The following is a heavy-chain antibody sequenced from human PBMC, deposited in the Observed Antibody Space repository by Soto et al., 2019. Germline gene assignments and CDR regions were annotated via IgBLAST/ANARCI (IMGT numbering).Heavy chain of an antibody. D-gene: IGHD2-2*01. CDR3: ARGYIVVVPAAMYGDYFDY. CDR2: INHSGST. V-gene: IGHV4-34*01. CDR1: GGSFSGYY. J-gene: IGHJ4*02. Sequence: SETLSLTCAVYGGSFSGYYWSWIRQPPGKGLEWIGEINHSGSTNYNPSLKSRVTISVDTSKNQFSLKLSSVTAADAAVYSCARGYIVVVPAAMYGDYFDYWGQGTLVTVSS.